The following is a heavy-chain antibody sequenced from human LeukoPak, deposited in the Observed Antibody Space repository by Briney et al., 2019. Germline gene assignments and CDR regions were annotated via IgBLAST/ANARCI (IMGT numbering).Heavy chain of an antibody. CDR2: ISSSSSYI. CDR1: GFTFSSYS. J-gene: IGHJ6*02. Sequence: GGSLRLSCAASGFTFSSYSMNWVRQAPGKGLEWVSSISSSSSYIYYADSVKGRFTISRDNAKNSLYLQMNSLRAEDTAVYYCARDHCSSTSCYIPPNYGMDVWGQGTTVTVSS. D-gene: IGHD2-2*02. V-gene: IGHV3-21*01. CDR3: ARDHCSSTSCYIPPNYGMDV.